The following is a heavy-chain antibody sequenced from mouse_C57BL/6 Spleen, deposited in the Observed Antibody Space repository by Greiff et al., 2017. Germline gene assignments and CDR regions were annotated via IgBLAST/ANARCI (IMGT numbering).Heavy chain of an antibody. CDR3: ARRAQATLAMDY. J-gene: IGHJ4*01. CDR1: GYTFTSYW. D-gene: IGHD3-2*02. Sequence: QVQLKQSGAELAKPGASVKLSCKASGYTFTSYWMHWVKQRPGQGLEWIGYINPSSGYTKYNQKFKDKATLTADKSSSTAYMQLISLTYEASAVYDCARRAQATLAMDYWGQGTSVTVSS. V-gene: IGHV1-7*01. CDR2: INPSSGYT.